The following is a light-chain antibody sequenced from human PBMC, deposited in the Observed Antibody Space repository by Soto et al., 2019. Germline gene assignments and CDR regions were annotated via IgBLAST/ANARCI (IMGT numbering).Light chain of an antibody. Sequence: EIVMTQSPATLSVSPGQRATLXXXASQSVSSNLAWYQQKPGQAPRLLIYGASTRATGIPARFSGSGSGTEFTLTISSLQSEDFAVYYCQQYNNWLWTFGQGTKVDIK. CDR3: QQYNNWLWT. CDR2: GAS. J-gene: IGKJ1*01. CDR1: QSVSSN. V-gene: IGKV3-15*01.